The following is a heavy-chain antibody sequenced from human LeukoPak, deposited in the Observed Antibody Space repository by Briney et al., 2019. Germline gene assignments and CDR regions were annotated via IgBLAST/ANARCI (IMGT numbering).Heavy chain of an antibody. CDR1: GFTFSVYG. CDR2: IWNDGSNK. Sequence: GGSLRLSCAASGFTFSVYGMHWVRQAPGKGLEWVAVIWNDGSNKYYADSVKGQFTISRDNSKNILYLQMNSLRAEDTAVYSCARASGPFDYWGQGTLVTVSS. CDR3: ARASGPFDY. V-gene: IGHV3-33*01. J-gene: IGHJ4*02. D-gene: IGHD3-10*01.